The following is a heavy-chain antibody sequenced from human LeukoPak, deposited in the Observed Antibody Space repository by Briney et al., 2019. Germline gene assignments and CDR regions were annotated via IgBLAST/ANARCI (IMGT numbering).Heavy chain of an antibody. CDR3: ARGPPSNGNSAPLDMDV. CDR2: ISDSGGST. V-gene: IGHV3-23*01. J-gene: IGHJ6*02. Sequence: GGSLRLSCAASGFTFSNYAMSWVRQAPGKGLEWVSVISDSGGSTYYADSVKGRFTISRDNSKNTLYLQMNSLRVDDTAVYYCARGPPSNGNSAPLDMDVWGQGTTVTVSS. D-gene: IGHD4-23*01. CDR1: GFTFSNYA.